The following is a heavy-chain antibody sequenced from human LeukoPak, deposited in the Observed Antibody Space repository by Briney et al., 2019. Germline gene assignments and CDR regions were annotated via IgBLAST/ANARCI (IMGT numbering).Heavy chain of an antibody. Sequence: GASVTVSCKASGYTFTSYGISWVRQAPGQGLEWMGWISADNGNTNYAQKLQGRVILTTDTSTNTAYMELRSLRSDDTAVYYCARYSGGYCSNGVCSDAFDMWGQGTMVTVSS. CDR3: ARYSGGYCSNGVCSDAFDM. V-gene: IGHV1-18*01. CDR2: ISADNGNT. J-gene: IGHJ3*02. CDR1: GYTFTSYG. D-gene: IGHD2-8*01.